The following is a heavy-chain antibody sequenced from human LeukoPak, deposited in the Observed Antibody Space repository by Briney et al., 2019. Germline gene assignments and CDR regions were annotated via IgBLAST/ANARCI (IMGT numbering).Heavy chain of an antibody. J-gene: IGHJ6*02. Sequence: QAGGSLRLSCAASGFTFSGYWMHWVRQAPGKGLVWVSRINSDGSSTSYADSVKGRFTISRDSAKNTLYLQMNSLRAEDTAVYYCARADYGDVRYFSYAMDVWGQGTTVTVSS. V-gene: IGHV3-74*01. CDR2: INSDGSST. D-gene: IGHD4-17*01. CDR1: GFTFSGYW. CDR3: ARADYGDVRYFSYAMDV.